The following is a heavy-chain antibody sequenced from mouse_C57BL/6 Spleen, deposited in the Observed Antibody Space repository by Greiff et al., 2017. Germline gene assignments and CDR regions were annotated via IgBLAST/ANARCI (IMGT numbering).Heavy chain of an antibody. CDR3: ARSGLSTTRAMDY. Sequence: QVQLQQPGTELVKPGASVKLSCKASGYTFTSYWMHWVKQRPGQGLEWIGNINPSNGGTNYNEKFKSKATLTVDKSYITAYMQLSSLTSEDSAVYYCARSGLSTTRAMDYWGQGTSVTVSS. D-gene: IGHD1-1*01. J-gene: IGHJ4*01. CDR2: INPSNGGT. CDR1: GYTFTSYW. V-gene: IGHV1-53*01.